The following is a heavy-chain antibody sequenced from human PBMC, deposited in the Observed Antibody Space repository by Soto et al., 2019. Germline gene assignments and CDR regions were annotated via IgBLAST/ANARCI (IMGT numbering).Heavy chain of an antibody. V-gene: IGHV5-51*01. CDR3: ARDISPRSPTAEWLPNYYYYYMDV. CDR1: GNSFISFW. CDR2: IYPGDSDT. J-gene: IGHJ6*03. D-gene: IGHD3-3*01. Sequence: GAALNVTCTGSGNSFISFWIGSVRQMPGKGLEWMGIIYPGDSDTRYSPSFQGQVTISADKSINTAYLQWSSLKASDTAMYYCARDISPRSPTAEWLPNYYYYYMDVWGKGTTVTVSS.